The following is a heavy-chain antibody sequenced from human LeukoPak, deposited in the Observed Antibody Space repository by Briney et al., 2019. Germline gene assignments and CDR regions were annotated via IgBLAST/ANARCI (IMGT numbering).Heavy chain of an antibody. CDR1: GYTFTSYG. Sequence: GASVKVSCKASGYTFTSYGISWVRQAPGQGLEWMGWISAYNGNTNYAQKLQGRVTMTTDTSTSTAYMELRSLRSDDTAVYYCARLGSGWYEGDYYYYGMDVWGQGTTVTVSS. V-gene: IGHV1-18*01. D-gene: IGHD6-19*01. J-gene: IGHJ6*02. CDR2: ISAYNGNT. CDR3: ARLGSGWYEGDYYYYGMDV.